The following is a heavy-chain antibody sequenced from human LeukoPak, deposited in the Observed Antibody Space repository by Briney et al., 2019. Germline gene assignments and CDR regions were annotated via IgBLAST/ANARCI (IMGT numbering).Heavy chain of an antibody. CDR1: GYTFTSYD. V-gene: IGHV1-8*01. Sequence: ASVKVSCKASGYTFTSYDINWVRQATGQGLEWMGWMNPNSGNTGYAQKFQGRVTMTRNTSISTAYMELSSLRSVDTAAYYCASRDCSGGSCYAGFDPWGQGTLVTVSS. D-gene: IGHD2-15*01. CDR3: ASRDCSGGSCYAGFDP. CDR2: MNPNSGNT. J-gene: IGHJ5*02.